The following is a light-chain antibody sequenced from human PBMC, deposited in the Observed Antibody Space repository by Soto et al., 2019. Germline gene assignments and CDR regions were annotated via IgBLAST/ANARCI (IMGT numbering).Light chain of an antibody. CDR3: HSYDISLSGYV. Sequence: QSVLTQPPSVSGAPGQRVTISCTGSSSNIGAGYDVHWYQQLPGTAPKLLIFGNTHRPSGVPDRFSGPKSGTSASLAITGLQPEDEADYYCHSYDISLSGYVFGPGTKVTVL. J-gene: IGLJ1*01. CDR1: SSNIGAGYD. CDR2: GNT. V-gene: IGLV1-40*01.